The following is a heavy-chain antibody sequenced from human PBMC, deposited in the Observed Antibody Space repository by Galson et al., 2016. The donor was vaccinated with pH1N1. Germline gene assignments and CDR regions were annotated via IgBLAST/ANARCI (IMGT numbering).Heavy chain of an antibody. CDR2: IIGSGSIT. CDR1: GFSFRTYE. CDR3: VRETRDDYNYGNFDY. Sequence: SLRLSCAASGFSFRTYEMHWVRQAPGKGLEWVSYIIGSGSITNYADSVRGRFTISRDKAKNSLFLQMDSLRAEDTAIYYCVRETRDDYNYGNFDYWGQGTLVTVSS. J-gene: IGHJ4*02. D-gene: IGHD5-24*01. V-gene: IGHV3-48*03.